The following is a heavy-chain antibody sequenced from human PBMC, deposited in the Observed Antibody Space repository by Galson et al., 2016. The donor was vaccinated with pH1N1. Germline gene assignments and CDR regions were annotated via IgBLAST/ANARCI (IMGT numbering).Heavy chain of an antibody. CDR2: IYLDDSDT. Sequence: QSGAEVKKPGESPKISCKGSGSGFPTSWIGWVRQMPGKGLEWMGSIYLDDSDTRYSPSFQGQVTISADKSIRTTYLQWSSLKASDTAIYYCARHVALDPPVEYYYIDVWDKGTTVIVSS. CDR3: ARHVALDPPVEYYYIDV. V-gene: IGHV5-51*01. J-gene: IGHJ6*03. CDR1: GSGFPTSW. D-gene: IGHD1-1*01.